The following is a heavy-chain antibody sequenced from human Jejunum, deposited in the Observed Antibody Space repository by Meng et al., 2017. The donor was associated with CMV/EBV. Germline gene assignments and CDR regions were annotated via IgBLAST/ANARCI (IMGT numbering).Heavy chain of an antibody. CDR2: IQYDGSIK. CDR3: AKDAGGSLDS. J-gene: IGHJ4*02. V-gene: IGHV3-30*02. CDR1: GFNFSAYD. Sequence: QVQLVESGGGVVQPGGALRLSGPTSGFNFSAYDMHWVRQAPGKGLEWLTFIQYDGSIKYYADSVKDRFTNSRDNSKNTLYLQMNGLRVEDTAVYYCAKDAGGSLDSWGQGALCTVSS. D-gene: IGHD3-16*01.